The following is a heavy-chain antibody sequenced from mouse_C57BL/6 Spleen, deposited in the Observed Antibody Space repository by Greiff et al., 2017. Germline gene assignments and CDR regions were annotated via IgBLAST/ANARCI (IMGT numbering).Heavy chain of an antibody. CDR2: SYPGDGDT. Sequence: QVQLQQSGPELVKPGASVKISCKASGYAFSSSWMNWVKQRPGTGLEWIGRSYPGDGDTNYNGKFKGKATLTADKSSSTAYMQLSSLTSEDSAVYFCARSSGTRYFDYWGQGTTLTVSS. CDR1: GYAFSSSW. D-gene: IGHD4-1*01. V-gene: IGHV1-82*01. CDR3: ARSSGTRYFDY. J-gene: IGHJ2*01.